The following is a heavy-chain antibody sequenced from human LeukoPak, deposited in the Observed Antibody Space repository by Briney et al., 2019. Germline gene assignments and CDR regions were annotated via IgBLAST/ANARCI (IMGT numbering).Heavy chain of an antibody. V-gene: IGHV1-2*02. J-gene: IGHJ4*02. CDR1: GYTFTGYY. Sequence: ASVKVSCKASGYTFTGYYMHWVRQAPGQGLEWMGWNNPNSGGTNYAQKFQGRVTMTRDTSISTAYMELSRLRSDDTAVYYCASLFARGSYYAHYWGQGTLVTVSS. CDR2: NNPNSGGT. CDR3: ASLFARGSYYAHY. D-gene: IGHD1-26*01.